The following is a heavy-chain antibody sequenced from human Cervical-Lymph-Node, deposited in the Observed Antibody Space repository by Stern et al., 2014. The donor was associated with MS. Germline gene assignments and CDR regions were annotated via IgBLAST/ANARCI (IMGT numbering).Heavy chain of an antibody. CDR2: IYYSGDT. Sequence: QVQLQESGPGLVKPSPTLSLTCTVSGASISSGGFYWSWIRQPPGKGLEWIGYIYYSGDTYYNPSLNSRITISLDTSMNQFSLKLGSVTAADTAVYFCARGSPLYWFDPWGPGTLVTVST. J-gene: IGHJ5*02. V-gene: IGHV4-31*03. CDR3: ARGSPLYWFDP. CDR1: GASISSGGFY.